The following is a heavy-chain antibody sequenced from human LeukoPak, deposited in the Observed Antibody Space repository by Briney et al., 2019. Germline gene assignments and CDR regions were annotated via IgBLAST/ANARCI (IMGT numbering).Heavy chain of an antibody. CDR3: ARVVYGSGSYPFDY. CDR1: GFTVSSNY. CDR2: IYSGGST. Sequence: PGGSLRLSCAASGFTVSSNYMSRVRQAPGKGLEWVSVIYSGGSTYYADSVKGRFTISRDNSKSTLYLQMNSLRAEDTAVYYCARVVYGSGSYPFDYWGQGTLVTVSS. D-gene: IGHD3-10*01. V-gene: IGHV3-66*01. J-gene: IGHJ4*02.